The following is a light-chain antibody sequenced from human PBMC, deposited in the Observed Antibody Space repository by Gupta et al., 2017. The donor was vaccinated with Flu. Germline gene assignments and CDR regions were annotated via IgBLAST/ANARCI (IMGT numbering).Light chain of an antibody. V-gene: IGLV1-51*02. CDR1: SSNIGNNY. J-gene: IGLJ1*01. CDR3: GTWDSGLGAYV. Sequence: QSVLTQPPSVSAAPGQKVTISCSGSSSNIGNNYVSWYQQLPGTAPKLLIYENNKRPSGIPDRFSGSKSGTSATLGITGLQTGDEADYYCGTWDSGLGAYVFGTGTKVTGL. CDR2: ENN.